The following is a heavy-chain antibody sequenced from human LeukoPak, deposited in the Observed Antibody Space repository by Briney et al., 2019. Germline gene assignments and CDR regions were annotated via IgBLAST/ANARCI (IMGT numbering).Heavy chain of an antibody. CDR3: ARDSSGWYYWFDP. J-gene: IGHJ5*02. V-gene: IGHV1-2*02. CDR1: GYTFTGYY. D-gene: IGHD6-19*01. CDR2: INPNSGGT. Sequence: ASVKVSCKSSGYTFTGYYMHWVRQAPGHGLEWMGWINPNSGGTNYAQKFQGRVTMTRDTSISTAYMELSRLRSDDTAVYYCARDSSGWYYWFDPWGQGTLVTVPS.